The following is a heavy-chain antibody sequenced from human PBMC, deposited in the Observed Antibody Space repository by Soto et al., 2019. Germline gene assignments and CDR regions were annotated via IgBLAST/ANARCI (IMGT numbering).Heavy chain of an antibody. CDR1: GFTFSDYQ. CDR3: ARDLDTMIRGVYQH. CDR2: ISASGTSA. Sequence: QVPLVESGGVLVKSGGSLTLSCAVSGFTFSDYQMHWIRQVPGKGLEWLSYISASGTSANYADSMRGRLSISRDNAKNLLYLRLNGLRGEDTAVYYCARDLDTMIRGVYQHWGQGTLVTVFS. V-gene: IGHV3-11*05. J-gene: IGHJ4*02. D-gene: IGHD3-10*01.